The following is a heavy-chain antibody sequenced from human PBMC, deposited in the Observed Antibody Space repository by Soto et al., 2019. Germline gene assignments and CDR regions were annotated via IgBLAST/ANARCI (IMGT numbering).Heavy chain of an antibody. Sequence: PSETLSLTCSVSGGSVKNYYWSWIRQPPGKGLEWIGFFLYGGNTDYNPSLRSRVTISVDTPENQISLRLTSVTAADTAIYYCDSTMATEYFQQWGQGTLVTVSS. J-gene: IGHJ1*01. D-gene: IGHD3-10*01. V-gene: IGHV4-59*02. CDR2: FLYGGNT. CDR1: GGSVKNYY. CDR3: DSTMATEYFQQ.